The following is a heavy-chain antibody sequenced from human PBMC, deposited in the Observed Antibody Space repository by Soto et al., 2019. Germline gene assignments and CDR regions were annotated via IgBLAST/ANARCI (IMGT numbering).Heavy chain of an antibody. V-gene: IGHV4-30-2*01. Sequence: NPSETLSLTCAVSGGSISSGGYSWSWIRQPPGKGLEWIGYIYHSGSTYYNPSLKSRVTISVDRSKNQFSLKLSSVTAADTAVYYCARVRFKGMDVWGQGSTVTVS. CDR3: ARVRFKGMDV. D-gene: IGHD3-3*01. CDR2: IYHSGST. CDR1: GGSISSGGYS. J-gene: IGHJ6*02.